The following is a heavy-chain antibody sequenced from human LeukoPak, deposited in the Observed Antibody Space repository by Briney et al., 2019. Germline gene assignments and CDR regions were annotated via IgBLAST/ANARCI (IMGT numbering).Heavy chain of an antibody. D-gene: IGHD5-18*01. Sequence: PSETLSLTCFVSGGSIRSSDYCWSWIRQPPGKEVEWIASITYGGTTYYNPSLQSRVTISVDTSKNQFSLKLSSVTAADTAVYYCAGGYRYFDYWGQGTLVTVSS. CDR3: AGGYRYFDY. J-gene: IGHJ4*02. CDR1: GGSIRSSDYC. V-gene: IGHV4-39*01. CDR2: ITYGGTT.